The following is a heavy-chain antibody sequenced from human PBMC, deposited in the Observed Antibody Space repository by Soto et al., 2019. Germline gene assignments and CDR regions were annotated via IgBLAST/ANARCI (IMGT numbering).Heavy chain of an antibody. Sequence: ASVKVSCKASGYTFTSYGISWVRQAPGQGLEWMGWISAYNGNTNYAQKLQGRVTMTTDTSTSTAYMELSSLRSEDTAVYYCARDKGLYYDFWSGSAFDPWGQGTLVTVSS. V-gene: IGHV1-18*01. CDR3: ARDKGLYYDFWSGSAFDP. CDR1: GYTFTSYG. D-gene: IGHD3-3*01. J-gene: IGHJ5*02. CDR2: ISAYNGNT.